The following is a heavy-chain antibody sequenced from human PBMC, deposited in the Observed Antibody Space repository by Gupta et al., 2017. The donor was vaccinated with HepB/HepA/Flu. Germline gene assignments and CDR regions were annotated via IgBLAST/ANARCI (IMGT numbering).Heavy chain of an antibody. CDR3: ARSCGGDCHADACES. Sequence: HVPLQPWGAGLLKPSAPLSLTCAVSGRSFSGYYWSWIRQPPGKGREWIGRINRRGRTNDNPYLKSRVNRSVDTSKNKFSLKLSSATAADTAVDDGARSCGGDCHADACESWGQGTRVTVAS. D-gene: IGHD2-21*02. V-gene: IGHV4-34*02. J-gene: IGHJ3*02. CDR2: INRRGRT. CDR1: GRSFSGYY.